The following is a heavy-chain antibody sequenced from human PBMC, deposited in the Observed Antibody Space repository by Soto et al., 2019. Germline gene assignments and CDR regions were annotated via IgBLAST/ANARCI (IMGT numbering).Heavy chain of an antibody. D-gene: IGHD6-19*01. CDR1: NGSISTNGHY. Sequence: SETLSLTCTVSNGSISTNGHYWTWIRQRPGKGLEWIAYIYYTGDSYYNPSLKSRLTISIDTSKNQFSLTLRSVTAADTAVYYCAREQWGFDSWGQGTLVTVSS. J-gene: IGHJ4*02. CDR2: IYYTGDS. V-gene: IGHV4-31*03. CDR3: AREQWGFDS.